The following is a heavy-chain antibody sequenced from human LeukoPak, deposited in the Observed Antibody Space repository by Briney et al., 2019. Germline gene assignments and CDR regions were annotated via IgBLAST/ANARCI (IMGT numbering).Heavy chain of an antibody. CDR2: ISSSGGGT. CDR1: GFTFSSFD. Sequence: GGSLRLSCAASGFTFSSFDMNWVRQAPGKGLEWVSTISSSGGGTYYAGSVKGRFTISRDNSKNTLYLQMNSLRAEDTAIYYCAQRVQLICWGQGTLVTVSS. D-gene: IGHD5-18*01. V-gene: IGHV3-23*01. J-gene: IGHJ4*02. CDR3: AQRVQLIC.